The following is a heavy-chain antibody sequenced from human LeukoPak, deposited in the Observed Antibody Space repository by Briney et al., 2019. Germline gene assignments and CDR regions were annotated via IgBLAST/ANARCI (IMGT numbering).Heavy chain of an antibody. CDR3: ARHGWAYCGGDCYPNWFDP. V-gene: IGHV5-51*01. Sequence: GESLKISCKGSGYSFTSYWIGWVRQMPGKGLEWMGIIYPGGSDTRYSPSFQGQVTISADKSISTAYLQWSSLKASDTAMYYCARHGWAYCGGDCYPNWFDPWGQGTLVTVSS. CDR1: GYSFTSYW. J-gene: IGHJ5*02. D-gene: IGHD2-21*02. CDR2: IYPGGSDT.